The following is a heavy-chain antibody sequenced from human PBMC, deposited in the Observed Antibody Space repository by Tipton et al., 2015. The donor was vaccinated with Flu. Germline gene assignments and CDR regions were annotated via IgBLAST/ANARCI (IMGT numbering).Heavy chain of an antibody. V-gene: IGHV4-39*07. CDR3: AKVKFGWVES. Sequence: LSCSVSDGSISSSSYYWGWIRQPPGRGLEWVGSIYYTGYPYHNPSLKSRLATSIDTSKNQFSLRLSSMTAADTAVYYCAKVKFGWVESWAQGSLLTVSS. CDR2: IYYTGYP. D-gene: IGHD3-16*01. CDR1: DGSISSSSYY. J-gene: IGHJ5*01.